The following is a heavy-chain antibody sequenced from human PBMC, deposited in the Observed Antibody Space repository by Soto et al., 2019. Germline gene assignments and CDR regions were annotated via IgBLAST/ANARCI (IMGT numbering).Heavy chain of an antibody. D-gene: IGHD3-9*01. CDR3: ARSTYYDILTGSYYYYAMDV. CDR2: IYSEGTP. CDR1: GFTVGSNY. V-gene: IGHV3-53*01. J-gene: IGHJ6*02. Sequence: PGGSLRLSCAASGFTVGSNYMSWVRQAPGKGLEWVSVIYSEGTPYYADSVKGRFTISRENSNNTLYLHMNNLRAEDTAVYYCARSTYYDILTGSYYYYAMDVWGQGTMVTVSS.